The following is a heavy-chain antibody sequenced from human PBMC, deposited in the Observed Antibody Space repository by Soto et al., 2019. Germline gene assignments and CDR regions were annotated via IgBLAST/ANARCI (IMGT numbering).Heavy chain of an antibody. Sequence: GGSLRLSCAASGFTFSSYGMHWVRQAPGKGLEWVAVISYDGSNKYYADSVKGRFTISRDNSKSTLYLQMNSLRAEDTAVYYCAKDPAKPYGMEVWGQGTTVTVS. V-gene: IGHV3-30*18. CDR2: ISYDGSNK. CDR3: AKDPAKPYGMEV. J-gene: IGHJ6*02. CDR1: GFTFSSYG.